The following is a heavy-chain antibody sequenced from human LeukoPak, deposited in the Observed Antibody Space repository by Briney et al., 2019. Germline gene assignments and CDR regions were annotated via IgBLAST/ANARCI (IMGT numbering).Heavy chain of an antibody. D-gene: IGHD3-10*01. CDR3: AKGKGYGSGSSFPPPFDY. J-gene: IGHJ4*02. Sequence: QPGGSLRLSCAASVFTFSSYAMSWVRQAPGKGLEWVSAISGSGGSAYYADSVKGRFTISRDNSKNTLYLQMNSLRAEDTAVYYSAKGKGYGSGSSFPPPFDYWGQGTLVTVSS. V-gene: IGHV3-23*01. CDR2: ISGSGGSA. CDR1: VFTFSSYA.